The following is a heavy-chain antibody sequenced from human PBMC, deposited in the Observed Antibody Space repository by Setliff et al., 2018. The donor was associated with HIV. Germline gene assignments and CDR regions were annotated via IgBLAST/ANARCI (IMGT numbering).Heavy chain of an antibody. J-gene: IGHJ5*01. CDR1: GGSISNSRYY. CDR3: ASRIYYYDESRVLREEGFVP. Sequence: PSETLSLTCTVSGGSISNSRYYWSWIRQPPGKGLEWIGSIYYSGSTYYNPSLKSRVTISVDTSKNQFSLKLSSVTAADTAMYYCASRIYYYDESRVLREEGFVPWGQGILVTVSS. V-gene: IGHV4-39*01. CDR2: IYYSGST. D-gene: IGHD3-22*01.